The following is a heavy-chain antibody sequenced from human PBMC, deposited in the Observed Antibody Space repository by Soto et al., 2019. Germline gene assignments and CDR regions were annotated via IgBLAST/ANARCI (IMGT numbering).Heavy chain of an antibody. D-gene: IGHD3-22*01. CDR3: VKATVVVMNGGDFEY. CDR2: ISGDAGRT. J-gene: IGHJ4*02. CDR1: GFTYVKYA. V-gene: IGHV3-23*01. Sequence: EVQLLESGGALVQPGGSLRLSCEASGFTYVKYAMSWVRQAPGKGLEWVSGISGDAGRTFYADSVKGRFTISRDNSANTVDLQMNSLIVEDTAVYYCVKATVVVMNGGDFEYWDQGTLVTVSS.